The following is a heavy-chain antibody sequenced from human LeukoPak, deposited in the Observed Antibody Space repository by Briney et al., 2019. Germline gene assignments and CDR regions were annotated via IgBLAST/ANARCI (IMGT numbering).Heavy chain of an antibody. CDR1: GYSISNGYY. Sequence: SETLSLTCTVSGYSISNGYYWSWIRQPAGKGLEWIGHIYTSGSTNYNPSLKSRVTISVDTSKNQFSLKLSSVTAADTAVYYCAGSDAFDIWGQGTMVTVSS. CDR2: IYTSGST. CDR3: AGSDAFDI. J-gene: IGHJ3*02. V-gene: IGHV4-61*09. D-gene: IGHD3-10*01.